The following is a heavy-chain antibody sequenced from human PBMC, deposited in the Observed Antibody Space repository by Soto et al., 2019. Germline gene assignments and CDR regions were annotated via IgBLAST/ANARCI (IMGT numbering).Heavy chain of an antibody. D-gene: IGHD3-10*01. Sequence: QVQLVQSAAELKKPGSSVKVSCKASRGTFSSFAVSWVRQAPGQGLEWMGGIVPMLRTTNYAPKFQGRVTISADASGTTVYMELRSLRSEDTSTYYCSTERELRGLNWCQGSLVTVSS. CDR3: STERELRGLN. J-gene: IGHJ1*01. V-gene: IGHV1-69*01. CDR2: IVPMLRTT. CDR1: RGTFSSFA.